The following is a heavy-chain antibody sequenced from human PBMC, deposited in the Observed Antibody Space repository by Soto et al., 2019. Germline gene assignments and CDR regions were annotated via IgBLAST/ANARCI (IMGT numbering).Heavy chain of an antibody. D-gene: IGHD1-26*01. V-gene: IGHV3-30*18. CDR1: GFTFSSYG. Sequence: GGSLRLSCAASGFTFSSYGMHWVRQAPGKGLEWVAVISYDGSNKYYADSVKGRFTISRDNSKNTLYLQMNSLRAEDTAVYYCAKGRIVGATTSFDYWGQGXLVTVSS. CDR2: ISYDGSNK. CDR3: AKGRIVGATTSFDY. J-gene: IGHJ4*02.